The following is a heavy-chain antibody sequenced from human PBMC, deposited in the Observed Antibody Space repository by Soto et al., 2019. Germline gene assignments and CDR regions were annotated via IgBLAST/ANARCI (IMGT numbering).Heavy chain of an antibody. CDR3: ARGPGGPDGPGDY. CDR1: GYTFTTYA. V-gene: IGHV1-3*01. D-gene: IGHD2-15*01. J-gene: IGHJ4*02. CDR2: INAGNGNT. Sequence: QVQLVQSGAEVKKPGASVKVSCKASGYTFTTYAMHWVRQAPGQKLEWMGWINAGNGNTKYSQKFQGRVTITRDTSASTAYMELSSLRSEDTAVYYCARGPGGPDGPGDYWGQGTLVTVSS.